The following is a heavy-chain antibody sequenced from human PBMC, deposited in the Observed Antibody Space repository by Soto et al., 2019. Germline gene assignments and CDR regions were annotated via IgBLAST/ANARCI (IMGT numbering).Heavy chain of an antibody. CDR2: VSGYNGNP. V-gene: IGHV1-18*01. D-gene: IGHD2-21*02. Sequence: QVHLVQSGGEVKRPGASVTVSCKASGYTLTNYGITWVRQAPGQGLEGMGWVSGYNGNPKYAQKFLGRLTITTDTSPSTTYVDLRTLSSDDTAVYYCARVAMVVTVLTTNVGFDFWGQGTLVTVSS. CDR1: GYTLTNYG. J-gene: IGHJ4*02. CDR3: ARVAMVVTVLTTNVGFDF.